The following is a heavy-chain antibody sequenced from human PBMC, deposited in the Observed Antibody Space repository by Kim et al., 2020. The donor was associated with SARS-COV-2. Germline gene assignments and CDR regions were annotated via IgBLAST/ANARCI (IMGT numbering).Heavy chain of an antibody. CDR1: GYTFTSYG. CDR3: ARVYGIQLWSFFDI. D-gene: IGHD5-18*01. V-gene: IGHV1-18*01. Sequence: ASVKVSCKASGYTFTSYGISWVRQAPGQGLEWMGWISAYNGNTNYAQKLQGRVTMTTDTSTSTAYMELRSLRSDDTAVYYCARVYGIQLWSFFDIWGQGTMVTVSS. CDR2: ISAYNGNT. J-gene: IGHJ3*02.